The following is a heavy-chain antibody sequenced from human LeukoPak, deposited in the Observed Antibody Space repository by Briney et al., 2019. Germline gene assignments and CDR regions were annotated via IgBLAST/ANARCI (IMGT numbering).Heavy chain of an antibody. CDR2: IIPIFGTA. D-gene: IGHD6-19*01. J-gene: IGHJ4*02. Sequence: EASVKVSCKAFGGTFSSYAISWVRQAPGQGLEWMGGIIPIFGTANYAQKFQGRVTITADESTSTAYMELSSLRSEDTAVYYCARVAGTMVFDCWGQGTLVTVSS. V-gene: IGHV1-69*13. CDR3: ARVAGTMVFDC. CDR1: GGTFSSYA.